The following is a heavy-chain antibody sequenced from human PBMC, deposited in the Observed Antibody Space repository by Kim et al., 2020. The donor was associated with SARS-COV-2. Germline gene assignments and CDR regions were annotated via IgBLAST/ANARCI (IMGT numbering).Heavy chain of an antibody. J-gene: IGHJ3*02. CDR2: ISGSGGST. V-gene: IGHV3-23*01. D-gene: IGHD1-1*01. CDR3: AKDPARLEPKRDAFDI. CDR1: GFTFSSYA. Sequence: GGSLRLSCAASGFTFSSYAMSWVRQAPGKGLEWVSAISGSGGSTYYADSVKGRFTISRDNSKNTLYLQMNSLRAEDTAVYYCAKDPARLEPKRDAFDIWGQGTMVTVSS.